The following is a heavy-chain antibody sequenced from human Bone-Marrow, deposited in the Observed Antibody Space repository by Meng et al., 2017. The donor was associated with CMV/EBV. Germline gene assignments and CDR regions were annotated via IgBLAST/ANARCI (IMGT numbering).Heavy chain of an antibody. CDR1: GGSLSSGSFY. Sequence: SETLSLTCTVSGGSLSSGSFYWGWVRQPPGKGLEWIGSILYTGRAYSNPSLKSRVTIFVDTSNNHFSLRLSTVTAADTAVYYCARHNPLSDHWGRGALVTVSS. V-gene: IGHV4-39*01. CDR2: ILYTGRA. J-gene: IGHJ4*02. D-gene: IGHD2/OR15-2a*01. CDR3: ARHNPLSDH.